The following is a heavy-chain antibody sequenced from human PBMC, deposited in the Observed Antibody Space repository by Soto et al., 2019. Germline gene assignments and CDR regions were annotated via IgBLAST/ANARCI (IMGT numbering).Heavy chain of an antibody. J-gene: IGHJ6*02. Sequence: GESLKISCKGSGYSFSSYWIGWVRQMPGKGLEWMGIIYPADSDTRYSPSFQGQVTISVDKSITTAYLQWNSLKASDTAMYYCVRKRGGYFFSFCCSGGHFYGMAVWGQGTRVPVSS. V-gene: IGHV5-51*01. CDR2: IYPADSDT. D-gene: IGHD2-15*01. CDR1: GYSFSSYW. CDR3: VRKRGGYFFSFCCSGGHFYGMAV.